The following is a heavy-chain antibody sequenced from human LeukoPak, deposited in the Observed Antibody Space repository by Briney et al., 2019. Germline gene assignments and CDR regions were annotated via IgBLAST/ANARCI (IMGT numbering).Heavy chain of an antibody. CDR1: GGSISSYY. CDR3: ARVTGSSSAYYYYYYYMDV. CDR2: IYTSGST. J-gene: IGHJ6*03. Sequence: SETLSLTCTVSGGSISSYYWSWIRQPAGKGLEWIGRIYTSGSTNYNPPLKSRVTMSVDTSKNQFSLKLSSVTAADTAVYYCARVTGSSSAYYYYYYYMDVWGKGTTVTVSS. D-gene: IGHD6-6*01. V-gene: IGHV4-4*07.